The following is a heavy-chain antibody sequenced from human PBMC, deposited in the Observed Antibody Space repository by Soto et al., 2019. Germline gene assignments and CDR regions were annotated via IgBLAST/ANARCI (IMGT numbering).Heavy chain of an antibody. J-gene: IGHJ5*02. CDR1: GFTFSSYS. CDR3: ARDLSYGDFPGWFDP. CDR2: ISSSSSYM. Sequence: GGSLRLSCAASGFTFSSYSMNWVRQAPGKGLEWVSSISSSSSYMYYADSVKGRFTISRDNAKNSLYLHLNSLRAEDTAVYYCARDLSYGDFPGWFDPWGQGTLVTVSS. V-gene: IGHV3-21*01. D-gene: IGHD4-17*01.